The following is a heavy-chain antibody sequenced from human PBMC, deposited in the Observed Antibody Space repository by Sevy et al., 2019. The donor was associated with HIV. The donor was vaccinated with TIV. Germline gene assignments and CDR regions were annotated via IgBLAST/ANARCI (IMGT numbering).Heavy chain of an antibody. V-gene: IGHV3-15*01. CDR1: GINFRNAW. CDR2: IKSYGDGGTT. CDR3: ATKGDFWSGYQYFQF. D-gene: IGHD3-3*01. Sequence: GGSLRLSCVVSGINFRNAWMTWVHQAPGKGLEWVGRIKSYGDGGTTDNAAPVKGRFTISRDDSRHMLSLQMNSLKTEDTAVYYCATKGDFWSGYQYFQFWGKGTLVTVSS. J-gene: IGHJ4*02.